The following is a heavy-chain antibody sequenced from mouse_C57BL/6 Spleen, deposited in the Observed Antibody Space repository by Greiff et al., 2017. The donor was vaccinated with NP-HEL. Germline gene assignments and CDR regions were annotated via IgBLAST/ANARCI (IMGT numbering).Heavy chain of an antibody. Sequence: EVKLVESGGDLVKPGGSLKLSCAASGFTFSSYGMSWVRQTPDKRLEWVATISSGGSYTYYPDSVKGRFTISRDNAKNTLYLQMSSLKSEDTAMYYCARRGDLYDFDYWGQGTTLTVSS. CDR3: ARRGDLYDFDY. CDR2: ISSGGSYT. V-gene: IGHV5-6*02. J-gene: IGHJ2*01. CDR1: GFTFSSYG. D-gene: IGHD2-12*01.